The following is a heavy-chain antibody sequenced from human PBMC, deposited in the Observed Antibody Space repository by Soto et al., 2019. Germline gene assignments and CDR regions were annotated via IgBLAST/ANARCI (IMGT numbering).Heavy chain of an antibody. D-gene: IGHD3-3*01. CDR3: AKGRAITVYGVDILFDY. Sequence: EVQLLESGGGLVQPGGSLRLSCKASGFSFSDYAMTWVRQAPGKGLEWVSVISGSGDNTFYAASVKGRFAISRDNSKHVLYLQMNSLSADDAAVYFCAKGRAITVYGVDILFDYWGLGTLVTVSS. CDR2: ISGSGDNT. CDR1: GFSFSDYA. J-gene: IGHJ4*01. V-gene: IGHV3-23*01.